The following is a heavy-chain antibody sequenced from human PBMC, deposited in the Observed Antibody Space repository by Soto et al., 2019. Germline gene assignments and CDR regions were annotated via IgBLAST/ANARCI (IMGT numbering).Heavy chain of an antibody. Sequence: QVLLEQWGAGLLKPSETLSLTCAVYGGSFSGYYWTWIRQPPGRGLEWLGEINHSGITDYNPSLKNRVSISIDTSTNQFSLKLNSVTAADTAVYYCAVGPRMWLAGGGYWGQGTLVTVSS. J-gene: IGHJ4*02. CDR3: AVGPRMWLAGGGY. CDR2: INHSGIT. V-gene: IGHV4-34*01. CDR1: GGSFSGYY. D-gene: IGHD6-19*01.